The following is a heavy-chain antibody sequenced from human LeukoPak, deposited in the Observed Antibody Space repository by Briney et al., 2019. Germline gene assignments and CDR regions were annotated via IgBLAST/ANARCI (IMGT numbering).Heavy chain of an antibody. Sequence: SETLSLTCSVSGGSISSNYWNWIRQPAGKGLEWIGRIYTSGTTTYNPSPKSRVIMSVDTSKNQFSLKLSSVTAADTAVYYCARASSGTYCYFDYWGQGNLVTVSS. D-gene: IGHD1-26*01. J-gene: IGHJ4*02. CDR2: IYTSGTT. V-gene: IGHV4-4*07. CDR1: GGSISSNY. CDR3: ARASSGTYCYFDY.